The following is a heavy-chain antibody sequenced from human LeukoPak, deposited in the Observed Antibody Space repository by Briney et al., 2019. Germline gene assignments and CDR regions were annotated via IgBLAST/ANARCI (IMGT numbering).Heavy chain of an antibody. CDR3: ARSSRDGYVDAFDI. J-gene: IGHJ3*02. Sequence: SETLSLTCTVSGGSVSSYYWSWMRQPPGKGLEWNGYGHYSGSTNKNPSLKSRVTISVDTSKNQFSLKLSSVTAADTAVYYCARSSRDGYVDAFDIWGQGTMVTVSS. CDR2: GHYSGST. V-gene: IGHV4-59*08. CDR1: GGSVSSYY. D-gene: IGHD5-24*01.